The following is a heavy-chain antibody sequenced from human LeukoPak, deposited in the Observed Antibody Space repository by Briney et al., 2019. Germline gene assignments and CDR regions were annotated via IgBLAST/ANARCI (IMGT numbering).Heavy chain of an antibody. CDR2: ISSSSSTI. CDR3: AREVYYGSGSFDY. V-gene: IGHV3-48*01. J-gene: IGHJ4*02. CDR1: GFTFSSYS. D-gene: IGHD3-10*01. Sequence: PGGSLRLSCAASGFTFSSYSVNWVRQAPGKGLEWVSYISSSSSTIYYADSVKGRFTISRDNAKNSLYLQMNSLRAEDTAVYYCAREVYYGSGSFDYWGQGTLVTVSS.